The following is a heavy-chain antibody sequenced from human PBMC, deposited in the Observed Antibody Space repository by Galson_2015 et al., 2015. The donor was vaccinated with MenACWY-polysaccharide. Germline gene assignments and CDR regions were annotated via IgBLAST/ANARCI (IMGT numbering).Heavy chain of an antibody. CDR2: MNPNSGHT. J-gene: IGHJ4*02. V-gene: IGHV1-8*01. CDR3: ARIIARKYTFADS. D-gene: IGHD2-21*01. CDR1: GYTFTTYD. Sequence: SVKVSCKASGYTFTTYDINWVRQAPGQGLGWMGWMNPNSGHTGYAQQFQGRVPIPSHSALTTAYMELSSLRSEDTAVYYCARIIARKYTFADSWGQGTLITVSS.